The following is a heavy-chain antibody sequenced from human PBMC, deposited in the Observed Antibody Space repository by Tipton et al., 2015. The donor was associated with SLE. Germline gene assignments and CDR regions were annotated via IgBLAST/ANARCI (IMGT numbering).Heavy chain of an antibody. V-gene: IGHV4-39*01. CDR3: ARHPAGAGWYFDL. CDR2: IYYSGST. Sequence: TLSLTCTVSGGSISSSSYYWGWIRQPPGKGLEWIGSIYYSGSTYYNPSLKSRVTISVDTSKNQFSLKLGSVTAADTAVYYCARHPAGAGWYFDLWGRGTLVTVSS. CDR1: GGSISSSSYY. D-gene: IGHD6-19*01. J-gene: IGHJ2*01.